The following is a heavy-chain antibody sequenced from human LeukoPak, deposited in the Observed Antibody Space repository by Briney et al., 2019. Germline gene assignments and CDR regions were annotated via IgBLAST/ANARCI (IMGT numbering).Heavy chain of an antibody. J-gene: IGHJ4*02. CDR1: GYTFTSYD. D-gene: IGHD3-10*01. CDR2: MNPNSGNT. Sequence: GASVKVSCKASGYTFTSYDINWVRQATGQGLEWMGGMNPNSGNTGYAQKFQGRVTMTRNTSIRTAYMELSSLRSEDTAVYYCVAIWFGELIEDYWGQGTLVTVSS. V-gene: IGHV1-8*02. CDR3: VAIWFGELIEDY.